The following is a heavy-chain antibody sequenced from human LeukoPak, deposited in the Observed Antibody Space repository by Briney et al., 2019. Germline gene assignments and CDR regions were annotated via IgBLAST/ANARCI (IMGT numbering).Heavy chain of an antibody. D-gene: IGHD6-13*01. CDR2: SYYSGST. J-gene: IGHJ6*03. Sequence: SETLSLTGTVPDGSISSYYWSWIRKRPGKGLEWSGSSYYSGSTNYNPTLPGPVTISVDTSKNQFSLKLSSVTAADTAVYYCARGDLGVSAAAGTYYYYYMDVWGKGTTVTVSS. CDR3: ARGDLGVSAAAGTYYYYYMDV. CDR1: DGSISSYY. V-gene: IGHV4-59*01.